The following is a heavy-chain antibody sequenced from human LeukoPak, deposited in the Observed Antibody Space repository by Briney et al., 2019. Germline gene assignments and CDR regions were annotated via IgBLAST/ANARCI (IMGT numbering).Heavy chain of an antibody. D-gene: IGHD3-10*01. Sequence: SETLSLTCTVSGGSISSSSYYWGWIRQPPGKGLEWIGNIYYSGNTYYNPSLKSRVTISVDTSKNQFSLKLSSVTAADTAVYYCARPYYGSGSYISWGQGTLVTVSS. CDR1: GGSISSSSYY. J-gene: IGHJ4*02. V-gene: IGHV4-39*01. CDR2: IYYSGNT. CDR3: ARPYYGSGSYIS.